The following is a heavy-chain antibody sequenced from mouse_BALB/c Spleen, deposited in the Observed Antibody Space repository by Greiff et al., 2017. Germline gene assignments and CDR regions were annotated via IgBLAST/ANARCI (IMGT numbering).Heavy chain of an antibody. CDR2: ILPGSGST. Sequence: QVQLQQSGAELMKPGASVKISCKATGYTFSSYWIEWVKQRPGHGLEWIGEILPGSGSTNYNEKFKGKATFTADTSSNTAYMQLSSLTSEDSAVYYCARSHYYRYEAWFAYWGQGTLVTVSA. CDR1: GYTFSSYW. V-gene: IGHV1-9*01. D-gene: IGHD2-14*01. CDR3: ARSHYYRYEAWFAY. J-gene: IGHJ3*01.